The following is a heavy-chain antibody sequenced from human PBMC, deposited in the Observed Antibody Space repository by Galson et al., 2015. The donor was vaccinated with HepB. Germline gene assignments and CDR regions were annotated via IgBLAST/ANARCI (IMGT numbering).Heavy chain of an antibody. CDR1: GFSLSSPRVA. CDR3: ARTSGYYYYIDV. CDR2: IFSDDEK. J-gene: IGHJ6*03. Sequence: PALVKPTQTLTLTCTVSGFSLSSPRVAVSWIRQPPGKALEWLAHIFSDDEKSYSTSLKSRLTISKDTSKSHVVLTMTNVDPVDTATYYCARTSGYYYYIDVWGKGTTVTVSS. V-gene: IGHV2-26*01.